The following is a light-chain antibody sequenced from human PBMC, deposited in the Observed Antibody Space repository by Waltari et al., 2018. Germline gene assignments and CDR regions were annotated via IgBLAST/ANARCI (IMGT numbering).Light chain of an antibody. CDR3: MQGTHWART. V-gene: IGKV2-30*02. J-gene: IGKJ4*01. CDR1: QSLVHSDGNTY. CDR2: KVS. Sequence: DVVMPQSPLPLPVPLGQPPSISFRSSQSLVHSDGNTYLNWFQQRPGQSPRRLIYKVSNRDSGVPDRFSGSGSGTDFTLKISRVEAEDVGVYYCMQGTHWARTFGGGTKVEIK.